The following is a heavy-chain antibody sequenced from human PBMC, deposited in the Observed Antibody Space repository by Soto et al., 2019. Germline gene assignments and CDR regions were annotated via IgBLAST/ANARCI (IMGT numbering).Heavy chain of an antibody. CDR3: AATYYGYSYYYMDV. CDR1: FPLCRQL. V-gene: IGHV3-7*01. D-gene: IGHD3-16*01. J-gene: IGHJ6*03. Sequence: EVQLVESGGGLVQPGGAPRPLLSSPGFPLCRQLMRWGRQAPGEGPGWVANIKQDGSEKYYVDSVKGRFTISRDNAKNSLYLQMNSLRAEDTAVYYCAATYYGYSYYYMDVWGKGTTVTVSS. CDR2: IKQDGSEK.